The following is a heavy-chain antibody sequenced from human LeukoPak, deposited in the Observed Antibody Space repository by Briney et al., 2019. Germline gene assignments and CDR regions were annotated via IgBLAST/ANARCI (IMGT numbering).Heavy chain of an antibody. CDR1: GCIFTTYY. CDR3: AREFGLNWGFDY. J-gene: IGHJ4*02. Sequence: ASVKVSRKASGCIFTTYYMHWVRQAPGQGLEWMGIINPSGGSTSYAQKFQGRVTMTRDTSTSTVYMELSSLRSEDTAVYYCAREFGLNWGFDYWGQGIQVTVSS. D-gene: IGHD7-27*01. V-gene: IGHV1-46*01. CDR2: INPSGGST.